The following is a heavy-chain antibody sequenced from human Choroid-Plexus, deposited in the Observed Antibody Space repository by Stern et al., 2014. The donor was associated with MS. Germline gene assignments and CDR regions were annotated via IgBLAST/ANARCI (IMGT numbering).Heavy chain of an antibody. CDR2: VSYDGSNK. D-gene: IGHD2/OR15-2a*01. V-gene: IGHV3-30*18. J-gene: IGHJ5*02. CDR3: AKDRQYLTYFFDH. Sequence: VQLVESGGGVVQPAPPLTLPCVASGFTFGSCAMHWVRQAPGKGLAWVAGVSYDGSNKYYADSVKGRFTISRDNSQNTLYMQMSSLRPEDTAVYYCAKDRQYLTYFFDHWGQGSLVTVSS. CDR1: GFTFGSCA.